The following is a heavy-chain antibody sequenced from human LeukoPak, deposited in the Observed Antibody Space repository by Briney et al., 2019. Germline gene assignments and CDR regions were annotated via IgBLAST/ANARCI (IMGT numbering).Heavy chain of an antibody. V-gene: IGHV4-59*01. CDR2: IYYSGST. J-gene: IGHJ2*01. CDR3: AKDMGSSWSPDWYFDL. CDR1: GGSISSYY. D-gene: IGHD6-13*01. Sequence: ASETLSLTCTVSGGSISSYYWSWIRQPPGKGLEWIGYIYYSGSTNYNPSLKSRVTISVDTSKNQFSLKLSSVTAADTAVYYCAKDMGSSWSPDWYFDLWGRGTLVTVSS.